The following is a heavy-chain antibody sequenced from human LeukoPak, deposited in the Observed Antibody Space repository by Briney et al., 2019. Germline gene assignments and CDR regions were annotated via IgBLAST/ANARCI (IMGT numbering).Heavy chain of an antibody. CDR1: GYTFSDYY. CDR3: AREIRFNSYYGMDA. J-gene: IGHJ6*02. V-gene: IGHV1-2*02. CDR2: INPKSGGT. D-gene: IGHD3-10*01. Sequence: ASVKVSCKSSGYTFSDYYIHWVRQAHGQGLEWMGWINPKSGGTNFAQKFQDRVTMTRDTSITTGYMELSGLTSDDTAVYYCAREIRFNSYYGMDAWGQGTTVTVSS.